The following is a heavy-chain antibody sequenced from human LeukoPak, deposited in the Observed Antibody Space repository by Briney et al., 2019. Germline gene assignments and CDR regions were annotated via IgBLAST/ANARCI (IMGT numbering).Heavy chain of an antibody. CDR2: IYYSGST. V-gene: IGHV4-39*01. CDR1: GGSISSSSYY. CDR3: ARQGDVLRYFDWLDY. D-gene: IGHD3-9*01. J-gene: IGHJ4*02. Sequence: PSETLSLTCTVSGGSISSSSYYWGWIRQPPGKGLVWIGSIYYSGSTYYNPSLKSRVTISVDTSKNQFSLKLSSVTAADTAVYYCARQGDVLRYFDWLDYWGQGTLVTVSS.